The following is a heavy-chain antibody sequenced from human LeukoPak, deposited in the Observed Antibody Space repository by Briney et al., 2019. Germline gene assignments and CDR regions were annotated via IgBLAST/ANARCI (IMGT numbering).Heavy chain of an antibody. J-gene: IGHJ4*02. CDR1: GYSISSGYY. V-gene: IGHV4-38-2*02. CDR3: ARYQTGTMFAV. CDR2: IYHSGST. D-gene: IGHD1/OR15-1a*01. Sequence: SETLSLTCTVSGYSISSGYYWGWIRQPPGKGLEWIGSIYHSGSTYYNPSLKSRVTISVDTSKNQFSLKLSSVTAADTAIYYCARYQTGTMFAVWGQGTLVTISS.